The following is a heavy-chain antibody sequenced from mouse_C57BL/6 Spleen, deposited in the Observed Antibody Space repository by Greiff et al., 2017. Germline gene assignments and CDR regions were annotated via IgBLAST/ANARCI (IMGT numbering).Heavy chain of an antibody. CDR3: ARGYDYAY. CDR2: IDPSSGYT. V-gene: IGHV1-7*01. J-gene: IGHJ3*01. CDR1: GYTFTSSW. Sequence: QVQLQQSGAELVKPGASVKLSCKASGYTFTSSWMHWLKQRPGQGLEWIGYIDPSSGYTKYNQKFKVKATVTADKSSSPAYMQLSSLTYEDSAVYYCARGYDYAYWGQGTLVTVSA. D-gene: IGHD2-4*01.